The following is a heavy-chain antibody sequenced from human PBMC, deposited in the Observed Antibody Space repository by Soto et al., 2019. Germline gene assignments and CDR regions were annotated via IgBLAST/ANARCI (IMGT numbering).Heavy chain of an antibody. V-gene: IGHV3-23*01. Sequence: GGSLRLSCAASGFTFSSYAMSWVRQAPGKGLEWVAVIWDSGSNTYYADSVKGRFTISRDNSKNTLYLQMNSLRAEDTAVYYCAREPNYYYYYGMDVWGQGTTVTVSS. J-gene: IGHJ6*02. CDR2: IWDSGSNT. CDR3: AREPNYYYYYGMDV. D-gene: IGHD1-1*01. CDR1: GFTFSSYA.